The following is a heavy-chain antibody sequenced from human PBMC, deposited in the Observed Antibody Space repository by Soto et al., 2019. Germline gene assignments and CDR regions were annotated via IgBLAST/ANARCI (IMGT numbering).Heavy chain of an antibody. CDR1: GFTFSSYA. D-gene: IGHD3-3*01. Sequence: PGGSLRLSCAASGFTFSSYAMSWVRQAPGKGLEWVSAISGSGGSTYYADSVKGRFTISRDNSKNTLYLQMNSLRAEDTAVYYCAKSSLGVSIYRGAFDIWGQGTMVTVSS. CDR3: AKSSLGVSIYRGAFDI. V-gene: IGHV3-23*01. CDR2: ISGSGGST. J-gene: IGHJ3*02.